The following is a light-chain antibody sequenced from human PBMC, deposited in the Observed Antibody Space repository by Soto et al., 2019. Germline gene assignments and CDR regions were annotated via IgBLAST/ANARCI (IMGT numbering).Light chain of an antibody. CDR1: SRDVGRYNF. CDR3: CSDAGSGVYV. V-gene: IGLV2-23*02. J-gene: IGLJ1*01. Sequence: QSALTQPASVSGSPGQSITISCTGTSRDVGRYNFVSWYQQYPGKVPRVTIYEVTKRPSGVSNRVSGSKSGNTAFLTISGLQSEDEADYYCCSDAGSGVYVFGTGTKLTVL. CDR2: EVT.